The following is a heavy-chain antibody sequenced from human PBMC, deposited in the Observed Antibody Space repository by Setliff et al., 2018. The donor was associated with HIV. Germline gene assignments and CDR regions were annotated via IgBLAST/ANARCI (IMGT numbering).Heavy chain of an antibody. V-gene: IGHV4-39*01. CDR2: VVYTGHT. CDR1: GVSISSTNSY. J-gene: IGHJ4*02. Sequence: PSETLSLTCTVSGVSISSTNSYWGWIRQPPGKGLEWIGNVVYTGHTYYNPALKSRLIISVETSKNQFSLKLTSVTAADTAVYYCARPQLGRGGSHFDYWGQGALVTVSS. CDR3: ARPQLGRGGSHFDY. D-gene: IGHD3-16*01.